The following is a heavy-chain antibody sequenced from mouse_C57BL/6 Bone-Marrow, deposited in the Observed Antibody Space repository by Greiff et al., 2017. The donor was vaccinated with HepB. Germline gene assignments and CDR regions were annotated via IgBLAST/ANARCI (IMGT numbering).Heavy chain of an antibody. CDR3: AREDPLAMDY. J-gene: IGHJ4*01. Sequence: QVQLNQPGAELVRPGSSVKLSCKASGYTFTSYWMHWVKQRPIQGLEWIGNIDPSDSETHYNQKFKDKATLTVDKSSSTAYMQLSSLTSEDSAVYYCAREDPLAMDYWGQGTSVTVSS. CDR1: GYTFTSYW. V-gene: IGHV1-52*01. CDR2: IDPSDSET.